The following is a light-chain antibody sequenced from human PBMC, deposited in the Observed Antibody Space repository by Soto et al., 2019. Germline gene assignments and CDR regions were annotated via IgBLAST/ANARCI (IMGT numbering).Light chain of an antibody. J-gene: IGKJ1*01. CDR3: QLYSIPGT. V-gene: IGKV3-20*01. CDR1: QRVSNNY. CDR2: GAS. Sequence: TQSPGTLSLSPGERATLSCRASQRVSNNYLAWYQQKPGQAPRLLIYGASNRATGIPDRFSGSGSRIDFTLTISRLELEDLALYYWQLYSIPGTSGQGTKVDMK.